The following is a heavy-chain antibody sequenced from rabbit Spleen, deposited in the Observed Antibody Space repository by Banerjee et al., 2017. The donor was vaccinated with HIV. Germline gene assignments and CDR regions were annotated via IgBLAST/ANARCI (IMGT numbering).Heavy chain of an antibody. CDR2: IDTSDGDT. CDR3: ARDADDGRGAPEWLDL. Sequence: LEESGGGLVKPGGTLTLTCTVSGFSFSSNWICWVRQAPGKGLEWIACIDTSDGDTDYANWPKGRFTISKASSTTVTLKMTSLTDADTATYFCARDADDGRGAPEWLDLWGPGTLVTVS. CDR1: GFSFSSNW. J-gene: IGHJ5*01. V-gene: IGHV1S45*01. D-gene: IGHD2-1*01.